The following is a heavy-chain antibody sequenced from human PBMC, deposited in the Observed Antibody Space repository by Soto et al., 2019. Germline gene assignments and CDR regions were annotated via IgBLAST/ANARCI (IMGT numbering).Heavy chain of an antibody. Sequence: SETLSLACAVYGGSFSGYYWTWIRQPPGKGLEWIAEITHSGSTNYNPSLKSRPTISVDTSKNQFSLRMTSVTAADTALYYCARGRQDIIVEPAPSWFDPWGQGTLVTVSS. V-gene: IGHV4-34*01. D-gene: IGHD2-2*01. CDR2: ITHSGST. CDR1: GGSFSGYY. CDR3: ARGRQDIIVEPAPSWFDP. J-gene: IGHJ5*02.